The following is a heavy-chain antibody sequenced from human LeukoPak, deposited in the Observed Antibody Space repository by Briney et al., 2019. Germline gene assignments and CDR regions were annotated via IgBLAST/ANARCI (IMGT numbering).Heavy chain of an antibody. V-gene: IGHV3-53*01. Sequence: PGGSLRLSCAASGFTVSSNYMSWVRQAPGKGLEWVSVIYSGGSTYYADSVKGRFTISRDNSKNTQYLQMNSLRAEDAAVYYCARQYNWNDRYFDYWGQGTLVTVSS. CDR1: GFTVSSNY. D-gene: IGHD1-1*01. CDR3: ARQYNWNDRYFDY. J-gene: IGHJ4*02. CDR2: IYSGGST.